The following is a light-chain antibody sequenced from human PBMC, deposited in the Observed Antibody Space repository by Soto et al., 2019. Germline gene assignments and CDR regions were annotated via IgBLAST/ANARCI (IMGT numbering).Light chain of an antibody. J-gene: IGKJ1*01. CDR2: DAS. Sequence: ERVLTHSPSPLSVSLGERATLSCMASQSLRSSLAWYQQKPGQAPRLLIYDASTRATGIPARFSGSGSGTDFTLTISGLQSEDFAVYYCQQYNNWPQTFGQGTKVDI. V-gene: IGKV3-15*01. CDR1: QSLRSS. CDR3: QQYNNWPQT.